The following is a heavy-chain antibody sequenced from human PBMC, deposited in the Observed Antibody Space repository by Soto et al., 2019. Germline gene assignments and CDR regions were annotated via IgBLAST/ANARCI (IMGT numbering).Heavy chain of an antibody. D-gene: IGHD4-17*01. CDR2: INAGNGNT. CDR3: ARDLTVTSPKTPFDY. Sequence: ASVKVSCKASGYTFTSYAMHWVRQAPGQRLEWMGWINAGNGNTKYSQKFQGRVTITRDTSASTAYMELSSLRSEDTAVYYCARDLTVTSPKTPFDYWSQGTLVTVSS. J-gene: IGHJ4*02. V-gene: IGHV1-3*01. CDR1: GYTFTSYA.